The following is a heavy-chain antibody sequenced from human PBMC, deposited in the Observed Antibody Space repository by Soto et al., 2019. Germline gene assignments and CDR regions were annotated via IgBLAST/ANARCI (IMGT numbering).Heavy chain of an antibody. CDR3: ARHISATLDCSSTSCYNYYYYYMDV. CDR2: MNPNSGNT. D-gene: IGHD2-2*01. J-gene: IGHJ6*03. Sequence: ASVKVSCKASGYTFTSYDINWVRQATGQGLEWMGWMNPNSGNTGYAQKFQGRVTMTRNTSISTAYMELSSLRSEDTAVYYCARHISATLDCSSTSCYNYYYYYMDVWGKGTTVTVSS. CDR1: GYTFTSYD. V-gene: IGHV1-8*01.